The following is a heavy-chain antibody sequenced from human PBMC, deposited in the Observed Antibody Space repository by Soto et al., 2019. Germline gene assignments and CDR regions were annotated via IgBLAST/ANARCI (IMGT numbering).Heavy chain of an antibody. CDR1: GDSISSYY. CDR3: ARGEATIGP. V-gene: IGHV4-59*01. J-gene: IGHJ5*02. D-gene: IGHD5-12*01. CDR2: IYYSGST. Sequence: QVQLQESGPRLVKPSETLSLTCSVSGDSISSYYWSWIRQPPGKGLEWIGYIYYSGSTNYNPSFKSRVTISVDTPKNQFSLKLTSVTAADTAVYYCARGEATIGPWGQGTLVTVSS.